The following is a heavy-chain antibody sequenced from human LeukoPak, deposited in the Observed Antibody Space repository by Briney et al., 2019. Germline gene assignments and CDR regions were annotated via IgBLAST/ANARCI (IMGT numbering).Heavy chain of an antibody. CDR1: GRSFSGYY. J-gene: IGHJ5*02. D-gene: IGHD3-10*01. V-gene: IGHV4-34*01. Sequence: PSETLSLTCAVYGRSFSGYYWSWLRQPPGKGLEWLGEINHSGSTNYNPSLKSRVTISVDTSKNQFSLKLSSVTAADTAVYYCARAAWFGEGFDPWGQGTLVTVSP. CDR3: ARAAWFGEGFDP. CDR2: INHSGST.